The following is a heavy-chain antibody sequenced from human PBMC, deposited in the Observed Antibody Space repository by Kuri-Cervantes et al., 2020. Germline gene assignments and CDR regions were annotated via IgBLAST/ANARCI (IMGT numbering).Heavy chain of an antibody. CDR3: ASEDYDILTGPIDY. Sequence: GSLRLSCAVYGGSFSGYYWSWIRQPPGKGLEWIGEINHSGSTYYNPSLKSRVTISVDTSKNQFSLKLSSVTAADTAVYYCASEDYDILTGPIDYWGQGTLVTVSS. V-gene: IGHV4-34*01. CDR2: INHSGST. J-gene: IGHJ4*02. D-gene: IGHD3-9*01. CDR1: GGSFSGYY.